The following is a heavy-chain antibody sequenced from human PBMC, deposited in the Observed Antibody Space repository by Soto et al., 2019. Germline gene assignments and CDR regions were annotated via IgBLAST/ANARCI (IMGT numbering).Heavy chain of an antibody. Sequence: EVQLVESGGGLVQPGGSLRLSCAASGFTFSSYEMNWVRQAPGKGLEWVSYISSSGSTIYYADSVKGRFTISRDNAKNSLYLQMNSLRAEDKAVYYCARARESSGWYGSAFDIWGQGTMVTVSS. CDR1: GFTFSSYE. D-gene: IGHD6-19*01. V-gene: IGHV3-48*03. J-gene: IGHJ3*02. CDR2: ISSSGSTI. CDR3: ARARESSGWYGSAFDI.